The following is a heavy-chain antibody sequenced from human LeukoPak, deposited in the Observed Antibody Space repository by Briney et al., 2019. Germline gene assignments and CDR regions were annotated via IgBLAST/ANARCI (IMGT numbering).Heavy chain of an antibody. CDR2: ITGSGGST. CDR1: GFTFSSYA. Sequence: GGSLRLSCAASGFTFSSYAMSWVRQAPGKGLEWVSAITGSGGSTYNGDSVKGRFTISRDNSKDTLYLQMNGLRAEDTAVYFCAKQSAGSAAWYSLHYDFWGQGTLVTVSS. CDR3: AKQSAGSAAWYSLHYDF. D-gene: IGHD6-13*01. V-gene: IGHV3-23*01. J-gene: IGHJ4*02.